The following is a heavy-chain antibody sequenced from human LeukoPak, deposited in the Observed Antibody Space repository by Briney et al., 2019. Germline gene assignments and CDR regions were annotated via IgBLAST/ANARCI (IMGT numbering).Heavy chain of an antibody. D-gene: IGHD3-22*01. CDR3: ARADDRSGYFGGRFDS. Sequence: SETLSLTCTVSGGPISTYYWSWIRQPPGKRLEWIGYVSYSGGTNYYPSLKSRVTISVDTSKNQFSLKLTSVTAADTALYYCARADDRSGYFGGRFDSWGQGTLVTVSS. J-gene: IGHJ5*01. V-gene: IGHV4-59*01. CDR2: VSYSGGT. CDR1: GGPISTYY.